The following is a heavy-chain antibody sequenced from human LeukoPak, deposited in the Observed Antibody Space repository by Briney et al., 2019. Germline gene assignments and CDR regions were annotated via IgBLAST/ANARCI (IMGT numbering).Heavy chain of an antibody. Sequence: GGSLRLSCAASGFTFSSNWMSWVRQAPGKGLEWVANIKQDGSENYYVDSVKGRFTISRDNARNSLYLQMNSLRAEDTAVYYCARISGGWSRGAFDVWGQGTMVTVSS. CDR1: GFTFSSNW. CDR3: ARISGGWSRGAFDV. J-gene: IGHJ3*01. CDR2: IKQDGSEN. V-gene: IGHV3-7*04. D-gene: IGHD6-19*01.